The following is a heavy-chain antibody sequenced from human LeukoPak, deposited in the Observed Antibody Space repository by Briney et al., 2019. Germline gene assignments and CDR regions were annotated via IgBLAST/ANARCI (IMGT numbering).Heavy chain of an antibody. CDR1: GFTFSNYW. J-gene: IGHJ4*02. V-gene: IGHV3-7*01. CDR2: IKQDGSKR. CDR3: AGRSGSFDY. Sequence: GGSLRLSCAASGFTFSNYWMRWVRQAPGKGLEWVADIKQDGSKRNYVGAVNGRFTISRDNARNTLYLQMNNLRVEDTAVYYCAGRSGSFDYWGQGTLVSVSS. D-gene: IGHD3-10*01.